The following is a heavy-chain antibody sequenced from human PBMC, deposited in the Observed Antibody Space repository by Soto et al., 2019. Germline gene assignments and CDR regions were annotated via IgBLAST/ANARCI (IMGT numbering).Heavy chain of an antibody. CDR2: INPNSGGT. CDR1: GYTFTDYF. Sequence: ASVKVSCKASGYTFTDYFIYWVRQAPGQGREWMGWINPNSGGTNYAQKFQDRVTMTRDTSFSTAYMELSSLRSDDTAVYSCAKRNSVSSGFDYWGQGTLVTVSS. J-gene: IGHJ4*02. D-gene: IGHD6-6*01. CDR3: AKRNSVSSGFDY. V-gene: IGHV1-2*02.